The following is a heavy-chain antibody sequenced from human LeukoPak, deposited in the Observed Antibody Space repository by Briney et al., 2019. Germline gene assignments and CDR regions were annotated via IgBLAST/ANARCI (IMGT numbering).Heavy chain of an antibody. CDR2: IRSKTDGGTT. CDR1: GFSSSNAW. V-gene: IGHV3-15*01. D-gene: IGHD4/OR15-4a*01. CDR3: TTKDGYRVPTEY. Sequence: GGSLRLSCAAYGFSSSNAWMTWVRQAPGKGPERVGHIRSKTDGGTTDYAAPVKGRFTISRDDSKNTLYLQMNSLNIEDTAVYYCTTKDGYRVPTEYWGQGTLVTVSS. J-gene: IGHJ4*02.